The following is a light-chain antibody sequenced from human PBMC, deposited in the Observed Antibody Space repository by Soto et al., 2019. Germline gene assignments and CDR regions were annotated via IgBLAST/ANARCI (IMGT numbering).Light chain of an antibody. CDR1: QTINNW. CDR2: HAS. CDR3: QQYNSYPWT. J-gene: IGKJ1*01. Sequence: DIQMTQSPSTLSASIGDRVTITCRASQTINNWLAWYQQKPGKAHNLLIYHASNLETGVPSRFSGSAFGTEFTLTISSLQPDDFATYYCQQYNSYPWTFGQGTKVEIK. V-gene: IGKV1-5*01.